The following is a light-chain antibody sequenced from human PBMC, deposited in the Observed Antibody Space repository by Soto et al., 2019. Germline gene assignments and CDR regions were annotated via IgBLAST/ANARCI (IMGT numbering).Light chain of an antibody. CDR2: GAS. J-gene: IGKJ4*01. CDR1: QKVTSDY. CDR3: QHYGSS. V-gene: IGKV3-20*01. Sequence: EIVLTQSPDTLSLSPGERATLSCRASQKVTSDYLGWYQQRPGQAPRLLIYGASSRATGIPDRFSGSGSGTDFTLTINTLEPEDFALYYCQHYGSSFGGGTRVDIK.